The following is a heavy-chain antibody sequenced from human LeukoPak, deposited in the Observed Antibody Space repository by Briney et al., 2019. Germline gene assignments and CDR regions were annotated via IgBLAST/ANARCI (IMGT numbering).Heavy chain of an antibody. J-gene: IGHJ4*02. D-gene: IGHD3-10*01. V-gene: IGHV1-24*01. CDR3: ATATPMVRGLDRFDY. Sequence: ASVKVPCKVSGYTLTEISMHWVRQAPGKGLEWMGGFDPEDGERIYAQKFQGRVTMTEDTSTDTAYMELSSLRSEDTAVYYCATATPMVRGLDRFDYWGQGTLVTVSS. CDR1: GYTLTEIS. CDR2: FDPEDGER.